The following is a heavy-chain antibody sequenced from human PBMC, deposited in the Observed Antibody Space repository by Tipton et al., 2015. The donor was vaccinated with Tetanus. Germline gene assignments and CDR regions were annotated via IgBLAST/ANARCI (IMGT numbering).Heavy chain of an antibody. D-gene: IGHD3-3*01. Sequence: TLSLTCTVSGGSISSFYWTWIRQPPGKGLEWIGYIFDTGSTNYNPSLKSRVAISVDTSKNQFSLKLSSVTATDTAIYYCARHVHGSGALLAGERYYYYGMDVWGQGTPVTVSS. CDR2: IFDTGST. CDR3: ARHVHGSGALLAGERYYYYGMDV. J-gene: IGHJ6*02. CDR1: GGSISSFY. V-gene: IGHV4-59*08.